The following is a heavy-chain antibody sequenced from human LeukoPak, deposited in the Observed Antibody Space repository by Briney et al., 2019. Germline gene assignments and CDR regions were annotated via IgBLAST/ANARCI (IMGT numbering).Heavy chain of an antibody. Sequence: SVKVSCKASGGTFSSYAISWVRQAPGQGLEWMGGIIPIFGTANYAQKFQGRVTITADESTSTAYMELSSLRSDDTAVYYCARGGSTMIVVVPNWLDPWGQGTLVTVSS. CDR2: IIPIFGTA. V-gene: IGHV1-69*13. J-gene: IGHJ5*02. CDR1: GGTFSSYA. CDR3: ARGGSTMIVVVPNWLDP. D-gene: IGHD3-22*01.